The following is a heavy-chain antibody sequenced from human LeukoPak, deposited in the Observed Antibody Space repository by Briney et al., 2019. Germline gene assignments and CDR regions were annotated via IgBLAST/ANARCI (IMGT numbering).Heavy chain of an antibody. CDR2: INPNSGGT. CDR1: GYTFTGYY. D-gene: IGHD3-3*01. J-gene: IGHJ5*02. CDR3: ARGVHDFSSGYYITQKDNWFDP. V-gene: IGHV1-2*02. Sequence: ASVKVSCKASGYTFTGYYMHWVRQAPGQGLEWMGWINPNSGGTNYAQKFQGRVTMTRDTSISTAYMELSRLRSDDTAVYYCARGVHDFSSGYYITQKDNWFDPWGQGTLVTVSS.